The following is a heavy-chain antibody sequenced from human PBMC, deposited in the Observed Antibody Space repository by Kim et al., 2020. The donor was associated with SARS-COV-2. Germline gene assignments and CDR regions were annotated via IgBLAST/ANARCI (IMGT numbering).Heavy chain of an antibody. CDR1: GYSFTSYW. J-gene: IGHJ6*02. CDR3: ARTFGVVIAHYYYYGMDV. V-gene: IGHV5-10-1*01. Sequence: GESLKISCKGSGYSFTSYWISWVRQMPGKGLEWMGRIDPSDSYTNYSPSFQGHVTISADKSISTAYLQWSSLKASDTAMYYCARTFGVVIAHYYYYGMDVWGQGTTVTVSS. D-gene: IGHD3-3*01. CDR2: IDPSDSYT.